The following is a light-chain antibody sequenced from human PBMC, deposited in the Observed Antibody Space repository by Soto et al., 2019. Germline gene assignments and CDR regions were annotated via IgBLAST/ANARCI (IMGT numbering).Light chain of an antibody. CDR3: QQSFKTPWT. CDR2: AAS. J-gene: IGKJ1*01. CDR1: QSISKY. V-gene: IGKV1-39*01. Sequence: DIQMTQSPSTLSASLGDRVIITCRASQSISKYLNWYQQKPGKAPKLLIYAASTLQSGVPSRFTGSGSGTPFTLPITSLQPEDFPTYYCQQSFKTPWTFGQGTKV.